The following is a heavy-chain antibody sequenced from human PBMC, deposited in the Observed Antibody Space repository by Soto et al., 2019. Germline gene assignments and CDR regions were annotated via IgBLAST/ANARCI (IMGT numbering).Heavy chain of an antibody. D-gene: IGHD6-19*01. Sequence: SETLSLTCAVYGGSFSGYYWSWIRQPPGKGLEWIGEINHSGSTNYNPSLKSRVTISVDTSKNQFSLKLSSVTAADTAVYYCARGRLAVRYYFDYWGQGTLVTVSS. CDR2: INHSGST. CDR3: ARGRLAVRYYFDY. CDR1: GGSFSGYY. V-gene: IGHV4-34*01. J-gene: IGHJ4*02.